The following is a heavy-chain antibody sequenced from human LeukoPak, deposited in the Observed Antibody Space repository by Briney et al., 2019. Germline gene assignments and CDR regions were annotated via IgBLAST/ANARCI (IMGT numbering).Heavy chain of an antibody. V-gene: IGHV1-18*01. CDR3: ARDGRFGELFDY. D-gene: IGHD3-10*01. CDR1: GYTFNNNG. Sequence: ASVKVSCKASGYTFNNNGISWVRQAPGQGLEWMGWISAYNGDTNYAQKLQGRVTMTTDTSTSTAYMEVRSLRSDDTAVYYCARDGRFGELFDYWGQRTLVTVSS. CDR2: ISAYNGDT. J-gene: IGHJ4*02.